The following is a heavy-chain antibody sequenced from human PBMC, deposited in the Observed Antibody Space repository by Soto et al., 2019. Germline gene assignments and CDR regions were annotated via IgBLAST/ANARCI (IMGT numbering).Heavy chain of an antibody. J-gene: IGHJ4*02. D-gene: IGHD3-10*01. CDR3: AREAWDRYGSYYNSADY. V-gene: IGHV3-33*01. CDR2: IWYDGSNK. CDR1: GFTFSSYG. Sequence: QVQLVESGGGVVQPGRSLRLSCAASGFTFSSYGMHWVRQAPGKGLEWVAVIWYDGSNKYYADSVKGRFTISRDNSKNPLYLQMNSLRAEDTAVYYCAREAWDRYGSYYNSADYWGQGTLVTVSS.